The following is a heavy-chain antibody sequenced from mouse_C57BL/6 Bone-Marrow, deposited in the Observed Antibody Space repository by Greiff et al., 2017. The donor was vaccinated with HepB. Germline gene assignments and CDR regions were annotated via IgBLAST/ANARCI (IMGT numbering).Heavy chain of an antibody. Sequence: EVQLQQSGLELVKPGASVKISCKASGYTFTDYYMNWVKQSHGKSLEWIGDINPNNGGTSYNQKFKGKATLTVDKSSSTAYMELRSLTSEDSAVYYCARYPFYYYGSSHDYWGQGTTLTVSS. CDR1: GYTFTDYY. V-gene: IGHV1-26*01. CDR3: ARYPFYYYGSSHDY. J-gene: IGHJ2*01. D-gene: IGHD1-1*01. CDR2: INPNNGGT.